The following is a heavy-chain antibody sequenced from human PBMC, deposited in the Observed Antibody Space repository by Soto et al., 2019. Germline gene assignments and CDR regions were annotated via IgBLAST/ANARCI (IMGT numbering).Heavy chain of an antibody. V-gene: IGHV4-39*01. Sequence: PSETLSLTCTVSGGSISSSSYYWGWIRQPPGKGLEWIGSIYYSGSTYYNPSLKSRVTISVDTSKNQFSLKLSSVTAADTAVYYCASRVGSSSWENYYYGMDVWGQGTTVTVSS. D-gene: IGHD6-13*01. J-gene: IGHJ6*02. CDR2: IYYSGST. CDR3: ASRVGSSSWENYYYGMDV. CDR1: GGSISSSSYY.